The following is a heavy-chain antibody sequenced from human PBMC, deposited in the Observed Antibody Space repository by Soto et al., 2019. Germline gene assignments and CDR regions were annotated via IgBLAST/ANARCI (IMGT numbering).Heavy chain of an antibody. CDR2: INAANGNT. D-gene: IGHD3-22*01. CDR3: ARLSGVNAVVTDAFNI. J-gene: IGHJ3*02. V-gene: IGHV1-3*01. Sequence: ASVKVSCKASGYPFTNYVMHWVRLAPGQRLEWMGWINAANGNTQYSQKFQGRVSISTDTSANTAYLELTSLRSEDTAVYFCARLSGVNAVVTDAFNIWGQGTMVTVSS. CDR1: GYPFTNYV.